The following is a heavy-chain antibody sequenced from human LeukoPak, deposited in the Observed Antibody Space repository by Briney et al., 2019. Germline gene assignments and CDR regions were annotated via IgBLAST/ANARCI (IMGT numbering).Heavy chain of an antibody. CDR3: ARGLQLNPDAFDI. D-gene: IGHD5-24*01. CDR1: GGTFSSYA. J-gene: IGHJ3*02. CDR2: IIPILGIA. V-gene: IGHV1-69*04. Sequence: GASVKVSCEASGGTFSSYAISWVRQAPGQGLEWMGRIIPILGIANYAQKFQGRVTITADKSTSTAYMELSSLRSEDTAVYYCARGLQLNPDAFDIWGQGTMVTVSS.